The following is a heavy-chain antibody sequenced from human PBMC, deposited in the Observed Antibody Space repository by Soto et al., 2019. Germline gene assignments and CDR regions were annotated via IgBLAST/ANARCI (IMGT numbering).Heavy chain of an antibody. Sequence: SLRLSCAASGFTFSSYAMSWVRQAPGKGLEWVSAISGSGGSTYYADSVKGRFTISRDNSKNTLYLQMNSLRAGDSAKYYCAKEGTSGLYYFDYWGPGTLVTVSS. CDR2: ISGSGGST. CDR1: GFTFSSYA. J-gene: IGHJ4*02. D-gene: IGHD6-19*01. V-gene: IGHV3-23*01. CDR3: AKEGTSGLYYFDY.